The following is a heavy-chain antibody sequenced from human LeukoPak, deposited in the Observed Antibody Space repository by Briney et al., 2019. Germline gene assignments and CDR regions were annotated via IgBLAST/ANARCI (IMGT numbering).Heavy chain of an antibody. Sequence: PGGSLRLSCAASGFTFSGSAMHWVRQASGKGLEWVGRIRSKANSYATAYAASVKDRFTISRDDSQNTAYLQMNSLKSEDTAVYSVTRRGYGEYYGLDVWGQGTTVTVSS. J-gene: IGHJ6*02. CDR3: TRRGYGEYYGLDV. D-gene: IGHD4-17*01. V-gene: IGHV3-73*01. CDR2: IRSKANSYAT. CDR1: GFTFSGSA.